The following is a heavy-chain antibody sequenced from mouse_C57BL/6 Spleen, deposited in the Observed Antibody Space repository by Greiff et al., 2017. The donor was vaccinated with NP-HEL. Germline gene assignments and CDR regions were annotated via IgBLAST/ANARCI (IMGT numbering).Heavy chain of an antibody. D-gene: IGHD1-1*01. V-gene: IGHV1-55*01. Sequence: QVQLQQPGAELVKPGASVKMSCKASGYTFTSYWITWVKQRPGQGLEWIGDIYPGSGSTNYNEKFTSKATLTVDTSSSTAYMPLSSLTSEDSAVYYCAREATVVAPNFDYWGQGTTLTVSS. CDR2: IYPGSGST. J-gene: IGHJ2*01. CDR3: AREATVVAPNFDY. CDR1: GYTFTSYW.